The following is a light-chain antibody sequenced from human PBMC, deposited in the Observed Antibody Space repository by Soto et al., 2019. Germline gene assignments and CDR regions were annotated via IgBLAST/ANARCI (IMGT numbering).Light chain of an antibody. J-gene: IGKJ4*01. CDR3: QQYNNWPLT. CDR2: DAS. Sequence: ELVMTQSPATLSLSPGDRATLSCRARQGVANDLACYQQKHGQPPRLLIYDASTRVTGISARFSVSQSGTEFTPTIRSLLSEDFPVYFCQQYNNWPLTFGGGTKVETK. CDR1: QGVAND. V-gene: IGKV3D-15*01.